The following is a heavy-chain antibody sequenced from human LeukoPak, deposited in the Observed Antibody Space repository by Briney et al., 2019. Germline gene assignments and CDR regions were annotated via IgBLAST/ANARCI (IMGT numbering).Heavy chain of an antibody. V-gene: IGHV3-30*02. J-gene: IGHJ4*02. D-gene: IGHD3-16*02. Sequence: GGSLRLSCATSGFTFSSYGTYWVRQAPGKGLEWVAFIRYDGSNKYYADSVKGRFTISRDNSKNTLYLQMNSLRAEDTAVYYCAKEGRYVWGSYRPIDYWGQGTLVTVSS. CDR3: AKEGRYVWGSYRPIDY. CDR2: IRYDGSNK. CDR1: GFTFSSYG.